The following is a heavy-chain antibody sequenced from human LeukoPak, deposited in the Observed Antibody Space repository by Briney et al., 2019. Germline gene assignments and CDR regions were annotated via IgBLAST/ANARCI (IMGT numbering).Heavy chain of an antibody. CDR3: AKCSRLSYGSGWCNWFGP. CDR1: GFTFSSYS. CDR2: IDSSSDTI. V-gene: IGHV3-48*04. J-gene: IGHJ5*02. Sequence: PGGSLRLSCAASGFTFSSYSMNWVRQAPGKGLEWVSYIDSSSDTIYYADSVKGRFAISRDNSKNTLYLQMNSLRAEDTAVYYCAKCSRLSYGSGWCNWFGPWGQGTLVTVSS. D-gene: IGHD6-19*01.